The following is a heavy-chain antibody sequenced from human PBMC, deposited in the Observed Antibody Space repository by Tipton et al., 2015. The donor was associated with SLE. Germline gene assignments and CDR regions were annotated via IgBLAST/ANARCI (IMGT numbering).Heavy chain of an antibody. CDR2: IYYSGST. CDR3: ARGVWGLKGLFDY. V-gene: IGHV4-61*05. D-gene: IGHD6-13*01. J-gene: IGHJ4*02. Sequence: TLSLTCTVSGGSISSSSYYWGWIRQPPGKGLEWIGYIYYSGSTNYNPSLKSRVTISVDTSKNQFSLKLSSVTAAATAVYYCARGVWGLKGLFDYWGQGTLVTVSS. CDR1: GGSISSSSYY.